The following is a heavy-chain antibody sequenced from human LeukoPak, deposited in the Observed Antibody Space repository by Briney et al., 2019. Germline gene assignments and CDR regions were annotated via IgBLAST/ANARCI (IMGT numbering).Heavy chain of an antibody. Sequence: GGSLRLSCAAPGFTFDDYAMHWVRQAPGKGLEWVSLISGDGGSTYYADSVKGRFTISRDNSKNSLYLQMNSLRTEDTALYYCAKAGIRFLEWSLAPNFDYWGQGTLVTVSS. V-gene: IGHV3-43*02. CDR1: GFTFDDYA. J-gene: IGHJ4*02. CDR2: ISGDGGST. D-gene: IGHD3-3*01. CDR3: AKAGIRFLEWSLAPNFDY.